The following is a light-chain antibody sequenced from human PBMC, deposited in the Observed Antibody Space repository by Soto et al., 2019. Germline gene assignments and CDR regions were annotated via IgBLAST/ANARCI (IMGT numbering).Light chain of an antibody. CDR3: QQRYNWPIT. V-gene: IGKV3-11*01. Sequence: EIVLTQSPATLSLSPGERATLSCRASQSVSSYLLWYQQKPGQAPRLLIYDASNRASGTPARFSGSGSETDFTLTISSLEPEDFSVYYCQQRYNWPITFGQGTRLEIK. CDR2: DAS. CDR1: QSVSSY. J-gene: IGKJ5*01.